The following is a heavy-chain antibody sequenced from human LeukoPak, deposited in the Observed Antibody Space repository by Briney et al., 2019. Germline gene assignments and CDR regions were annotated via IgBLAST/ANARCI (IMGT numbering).Heavy chain of an antibody. D-gene: IGHD3-3*01. J-gene: IGHJ4*02. Sequence: PGGSLRLSCAASGFTFSSYGMHWVRQAPGKGLEWVAVIWYDGSNKYYADSVKGRFTISRDNSKNTLDLQMSSLRAEDTAVYYCARDRSYDFWSGYSTPGYWGQGTLVTVSS. CDR3: ARDRSYDFWSGYSTPGY. CDR2: IWYDGSNK. CDR1: GFTFSSYG. V-gene: IGHV3-33*01.